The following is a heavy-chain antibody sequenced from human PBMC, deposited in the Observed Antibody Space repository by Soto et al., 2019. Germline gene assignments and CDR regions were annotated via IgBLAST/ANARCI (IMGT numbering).Heavy chain of an antibody. Sequence: ASVKVSCKASGYTFTSYAMHWVRQAPGQRLEWMGWINAGNGNTKYSQKFQGRVTITRDTSASTAYMELSSLRSEDTAVYYCARARVRGGNFLGQQRLFDYWGLG. CDR1: GYTFTSYA. CDR3: ARARVRGGNFLGQQRLFDY. J-gene: IGHJ4*02. D-gene: IGHD2-21*02. V-gene: IGHV1-3*01. CDR2: INAGNGNT.